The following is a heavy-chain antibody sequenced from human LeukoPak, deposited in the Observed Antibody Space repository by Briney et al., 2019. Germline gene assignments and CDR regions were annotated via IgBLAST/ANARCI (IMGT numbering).Heavy chain of an antibody. V-gene: IGHV3-48*03. J-gene: IGHJ4*02. CDR2: ISSSGSTI. Sequence: GGSLRLSCAASGFSFSTYAMSWVRQAPGKGLEWVSYISSSGSTIYYADSVKGRFTISRDNAKNSLYLQMNSLRAEDTAVYYCARLKGYGDFDYWGQGTLVTVSS. CDR1: GFSFSTYA. CDR3: ARLKGYGDFDY. D-gene: IGHD5-18*01.